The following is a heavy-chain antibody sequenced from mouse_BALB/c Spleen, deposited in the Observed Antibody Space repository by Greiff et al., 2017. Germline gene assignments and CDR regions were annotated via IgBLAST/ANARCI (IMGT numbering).Heavy chain of an antibody. CDR2: ISSGSSTI. V-gene: IGHV5-17*02. CDR1: GFTFSSFG. CDR3: ARGGDGNYVNYYAMDY. D-gene: IGHD2-1*01. Sequence: EVQLQESGGGLVKPGGSRKLSCAASGFTFSSFGMHWVRQAPEKGLEWVAYISSGSSTIYYADTVKGRFTISRDNPKNTLFLQMTSLRSEDTAMYYCARGGDGNYVNYYAMDYWGQGTSVTVSS. J-gene: IGHJ4*01.